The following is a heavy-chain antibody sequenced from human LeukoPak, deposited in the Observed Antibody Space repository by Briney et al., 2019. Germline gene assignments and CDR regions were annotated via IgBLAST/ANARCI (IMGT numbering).Heavy chain of an antibody. D-gene: IGHD6-13*01. CDR3: ARDQAAAGTPGVDY. CDR2: IKQDGSER. Sequence: GGSLRLSCAASGFTFSTYWMTWVRQAPGKGLEWVANIKQDGSERYYVDSVKGRFTISRDNAKNSLYLQMNSLRAEDTAVYYCARDQAAAGTPGVDYWGQGTLVTVSS. J-gene: IGHJ4*02. CDR1: GFTFSTYW. V-gene: IGHV3-7*04.